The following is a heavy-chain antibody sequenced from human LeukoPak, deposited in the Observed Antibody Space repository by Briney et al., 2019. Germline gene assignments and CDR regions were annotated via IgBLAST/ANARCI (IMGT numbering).Heavy chain of an antibody. CDR1: GYTFTSYY. CDR3: ARGPVIGGHSSSSAWYFDL. CDR2: INPSGGST. Sequence: ASVKVSCKASGYTFTSYYMHWVRQAPGQGLEWMGIINPSGGSTGYAQKFQGRVTMTRDTSTSTVYMELSSLRSEEAAVYYCARGPVIGGHSSSSAWYFDLWGRGTLVTVSS. D-gene: IGHD6-6*01. V-gene: IGHV1-46*01. J-gene: IGHJ2*01.